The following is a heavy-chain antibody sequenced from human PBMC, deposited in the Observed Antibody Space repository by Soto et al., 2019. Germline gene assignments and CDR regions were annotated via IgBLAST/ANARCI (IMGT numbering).Heavy chain of an antibody. V-gene: IGHV4-4*02. J-gene: IGHJ4*02. CDR2: IFHSGST. CDR1: CGYITSHYC. Sequence: TLPLTCAFFCGYITSHYCRSGVRQHPVKGLEWIGEIFHSGSTTYNPSLKSRVTKSVDKSKNQFSLRLKSVTAADTATYYCEYRKPNRGRFPFDSWGQGTLVTVTP. D-gene: IGHD5-18*01. CDR3: EYRKPNRGRFPFDS.